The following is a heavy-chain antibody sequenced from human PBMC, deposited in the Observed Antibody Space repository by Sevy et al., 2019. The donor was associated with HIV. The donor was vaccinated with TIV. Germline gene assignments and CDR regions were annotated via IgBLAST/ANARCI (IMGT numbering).Heavy chain of an antibody. CDR1: GXXFSSYS. CDR2: ISSSSSYI. CDR3: ARDRSSGXYRFDY. V-gene: IGHV3-21*01. D-gene: IGHD6-19*01. Sequence: GGSLRLSCAASGXXFSSYSMNWVRQAPGKGLEWVSSISSSSSYIYYADSVKGRFTISRDNAKNSLYLQMNSLRAEDTAVYYCARDRSSGXYRFDYXGQGTLVTVSS. J-gene: IGHJ4*02.